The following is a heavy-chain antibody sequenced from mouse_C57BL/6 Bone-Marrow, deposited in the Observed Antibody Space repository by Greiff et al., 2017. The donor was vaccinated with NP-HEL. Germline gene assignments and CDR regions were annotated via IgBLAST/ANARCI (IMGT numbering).Heavy chain of an antibody. CDR1: GFNIKDDY. J-gene: IGHJ3*01. D-gene: IGHD1-1*02. CDR3: TPPPPVVAY. V-gene: IGHV14-4*01. Sequence: VQLQQSGAELVRPGASVKLSCTASGFNIKDDYMHWVKQRPEQGLEWIGWIDPENGDTEYASKFQGKATITADTSSNTAYLQLSSLTSEDTAVYYCTPPPPVVAYWGQGTLVTVSA. CDR2: IDPENGDT.